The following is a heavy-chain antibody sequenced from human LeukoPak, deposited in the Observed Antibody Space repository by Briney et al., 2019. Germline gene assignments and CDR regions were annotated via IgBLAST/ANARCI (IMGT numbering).Heavy chain of an antibody. CDR3: ARGSAGRGNYHDSSGYNSFDY. V-gene: IGHV1-46*01. J-gene: IGHJ4*02. Sequence: WASVKVSCKASGYTFTSYYMHWVRQAPGQGLEWMGIINPSGGSTSYAQKFQGRVTMTRDTSTSTVYMELSSLRSEDTAVYYCARGSAGRGNYHDSSGYNSFDYWGQGTLVTVSS. D-gene: IGHD3-22*01. CDR1: GYTFTSYY. CDR2: INPSGGST.